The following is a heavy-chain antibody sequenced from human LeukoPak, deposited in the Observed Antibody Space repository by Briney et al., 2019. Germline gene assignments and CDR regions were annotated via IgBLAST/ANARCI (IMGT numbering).Heavy chain of an antibody. CDR2: IYYSGST. Sequence: PSETLSLTCTVSGGSISSNYWSWIRQPPGKGLEWIGYIYYSGSTNYNPSLKSRLTISVDTSKKQFSLKLSSVTAADTAVYYCARGEGVSSSWYFDYWGQGTLVTVSS. J-gene: IGHJ4*02. D-gene: IGHD6-13*01. CDR1: GGSISSNY. V-gene: IGHV4-59*01. CDR3: ARGEGVSSSWYFDY.